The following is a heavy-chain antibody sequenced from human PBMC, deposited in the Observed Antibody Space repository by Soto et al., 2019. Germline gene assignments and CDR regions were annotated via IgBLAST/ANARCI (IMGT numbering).Heavy chain of an antibody. CDR2: ISAYNGNT. V-gene: IGHV1-18*01. Sequence: QVQLVQSGAEVKKPGASVKVSCKASGYTFTSYGISWVRQAPGQGLEWMGWISAYNGNTNYAQKLQGRVTMTTDTSMRTDYVELGGLRSGDTAVYYCAREGDYDILTGYYIIHYYYGMDVWGQGTTVTVSS. CDR3: AREGDYDILTGYYIIHYYYGMDV. J-gene: IGHJ6*02. CDR1: GYTFTSYG. D-gene: IGHD3-9*01.